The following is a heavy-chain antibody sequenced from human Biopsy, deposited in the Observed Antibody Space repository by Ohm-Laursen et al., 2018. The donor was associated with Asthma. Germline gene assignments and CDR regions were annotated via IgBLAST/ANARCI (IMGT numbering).Heavy chain of an antibody. J-gene: IGHJ6*02. V-gene: IGHV3-30*04. CDR1: GFTFDNYT. CDR3: ARGGLHYYEYYGMDV. CDR2: ISYDGRNT. D-gene: IGHD2-21*02. Sequence: LSCAASGFTFDNYTMHWVRQAPGKGLEWVTIISYDGRNTYYADSVEGRFTISRDNSKNTLFLQMSSLRPEDTAVYYCARGGLHYYEYYGMDVWGQGTTVTVS.